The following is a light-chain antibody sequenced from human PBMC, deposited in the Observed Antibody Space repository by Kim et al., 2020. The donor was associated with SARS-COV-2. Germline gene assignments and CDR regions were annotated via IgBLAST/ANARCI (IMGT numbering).Light chain of an antibody. J-gene: IGLJ2*01. CDR2: EDN. Sequence: KTVTISCTRSSGSIASTSVQWYQQRPGSAPTTVIYEDNQRPSGVPDRFSGSIDSSSNSASLTISGLKTEDEADYYCQSYDSSNHVVFGGGTQLTVL. V-gene: IGLV6-57*03. CDR1: SGSIASTS. CDR3: QSYDSSNHVV.